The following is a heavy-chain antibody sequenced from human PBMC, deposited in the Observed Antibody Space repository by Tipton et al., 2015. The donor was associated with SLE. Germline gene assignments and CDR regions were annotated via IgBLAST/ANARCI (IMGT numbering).Heavy chain of an antibody. CDR3: ATSLGYCSGGSCYSSYYYYYGMDV. CDR1: GGSISSYY. J-gene: IGHJ6*02. V-gene: IGHV4-59*06. CDR2: IYYTGNT. D-gene: IGHD2-15*01. Sequence: TLSLTCTVSGGSISSYYWSWIRQPPGKGLEWIGYIYYTGNTYYNPSLKSRVTISVDTSKNQFSLKLSSVTAADTAVYYCATSLGYCSGGSCYSSYYYYYGMDVWGQGTTVTVSS.